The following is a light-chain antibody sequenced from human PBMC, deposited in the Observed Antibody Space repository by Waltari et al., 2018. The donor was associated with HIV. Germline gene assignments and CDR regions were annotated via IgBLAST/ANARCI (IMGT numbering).Light chain of an antibody. V-gene: IGLV2-23*02. CDR3: CSYAGSSIPYV. J-gene: IGLJ1*01. CDR1: SSDVGSYNL. Sequence: QSALTQPASVSGSPGQSTTISCTGTSSDVGSYNLVSWYQHHPGKAPKLMIYEVSKRPSGVSNRFSGSKSGNTASLTISGLQAEDESDYYCCSYAGSSIPYVFGTGTKVTVL. CDR2: EVS.